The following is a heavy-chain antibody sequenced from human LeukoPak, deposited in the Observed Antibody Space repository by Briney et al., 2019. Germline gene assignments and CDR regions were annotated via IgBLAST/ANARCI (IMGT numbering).Heavy chain of an antibody. CDR2: IYHSGST. CDR3: ASYSGSYYDYFDY. CDR1: GYSISSGYY. D-gene: IGHD1-26*01. J-gene: IGHJ4*02. Sequence: SETLSLTCAVSGYSISSGYYWGWIRQPPGKGLEWIGSIYHSGSTYYNPSLKSRVTISVDTPKNQFSLKLSSVTAADTAVYYCASYSGSYYDYFDYWGQGTLVTVSS. V-gene: IGHV4-38-2*01.